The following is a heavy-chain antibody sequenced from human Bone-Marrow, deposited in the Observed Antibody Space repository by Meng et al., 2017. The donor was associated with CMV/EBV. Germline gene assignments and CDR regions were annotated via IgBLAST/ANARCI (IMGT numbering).Heavy chain of an antibody. CDR2: INSDGSST. CDR3: AIDGIEYYGSGSHSDH. J-gene: IGHJ4*02. CDR1: GFTFSSYW. Sequence: GESLKISCAASGFTFSSYWMHWVRQAPGKGLVWVSRINSDGSSTSYADSVKGRFTISRDNAKNTLYLQMNSLRAEDTAVYFCAIDGIEYYGSGSHSDHWGQGTLVTVSS. D-gene: IGHD3-10*01. V-gene: IGHV3-74*01.